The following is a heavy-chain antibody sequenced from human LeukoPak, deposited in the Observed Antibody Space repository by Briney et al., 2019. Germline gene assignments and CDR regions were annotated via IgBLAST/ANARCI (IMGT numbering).Heavy chain of an antibody. V-gene: IGHV3-11*01. Sequence: GGSLRLSCAASGFTFSDYYMSWIRQAPGKGLEWVSYISSSGSTIYYADSVKGRFTISRDNAKNSLYLQMNSLRAEDTAVYYCARHKEGIMVRGLITKKERAYKWFDPWGQGTLVTVSS. CDR2: ISSSGSTI. CDR1: GFTFSDYY. CDR3: ARHKEGIMVRGLITKKERAYKWFDP. J-gene: IGHJ5*02. D-gene: IGHD3-10*01.